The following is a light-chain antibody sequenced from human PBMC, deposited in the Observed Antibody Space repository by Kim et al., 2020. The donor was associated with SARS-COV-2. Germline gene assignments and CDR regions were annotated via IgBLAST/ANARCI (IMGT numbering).Light chain of an antibody. Sequence: SSELTQDPAVSVALGQTVRITCQGDSLRSYCASWYQQKPGQAPVLVIYDKNNRPSGIPDRFSGSSSGNTASLTITGAQAEDEADYYCNSRDSSGNHLVFGGGTKLTVL. CDR2: DKN. CDR1: SLRSYC. CDR3: NSRDSSGNHLV. V-gene: IGLV3-19*01. J-gene: IGLJ3*02.